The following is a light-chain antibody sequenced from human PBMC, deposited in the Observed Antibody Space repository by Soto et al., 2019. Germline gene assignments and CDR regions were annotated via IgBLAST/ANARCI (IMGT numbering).Light chain of an antibody. CDR3: LQDYTYPRT. CDR2: AAS. J-gene: IGKJ1*01. CDR1: QAIRYD. Sequence: IQMTQSPSSLSASVGDRVTITCRASQAIRYDLAWYQQKPGKAPNLLIYAASNLQSGVPSRFSGSGSGTDIPLTIRSRQPEDFAIGYCLQDYTYPRTFGQGTKWEI. V-gene: IGKV1-6*01.